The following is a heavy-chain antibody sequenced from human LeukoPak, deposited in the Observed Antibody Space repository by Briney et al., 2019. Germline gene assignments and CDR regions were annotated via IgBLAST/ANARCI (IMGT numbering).Heavy chain of an antibody. J-gene: IGHJ4*02. CDR1: GGSISSYY. Sequence: SETLSLTCTVSGGSISSYYWSWIRQPPGKGLEWTGYIYYSGRTNYNPSLKSRVTISVDTSKNQFSLKLSSVTAANTAVYYCARGPNRYYFDYWGQGTLVTVSS. CDR2: IYYSGRT. D-gene: IGHD2/OR15-2a*01. V-gene: IGHV4-59*01. CDR3: ARGPNRYYFDY.